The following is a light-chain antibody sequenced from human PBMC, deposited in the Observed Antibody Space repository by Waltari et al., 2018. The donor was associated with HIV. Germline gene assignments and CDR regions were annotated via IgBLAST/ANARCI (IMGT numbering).Light chain of an antibody. J-gene: IGLJ3*02. CDR1: TGAVTSGHY. CDR2: DTT. Sequence: QAVVTQEPSLTVSPGGTVTLTCGSSTGAVTSGHYPFWFQQKPGQAPRTLIYDTTNICSWTPARFSASLLGGKAALTLSGAQPEDEAVYYCLLSYSGLRVFGGGARLTVL. V-gene: IGLV7-46*01. CDR3: LLSYSGLRV.